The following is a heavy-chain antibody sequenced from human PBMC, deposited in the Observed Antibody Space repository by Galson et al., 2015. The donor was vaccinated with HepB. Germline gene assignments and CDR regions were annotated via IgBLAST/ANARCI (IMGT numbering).Heavy chain of an antibody. Sequence: SLRLSCAASGFTFRSYSMHWVRQAPGKGLEYVSAISNNGGSTYYAGSVKGRFTISRGNSKNMLYLQMSSLSPEDTAVYYCVKDRFSRPYYGGNCGDYWGQGTLVTVSS. CDR1: GFTFRSYS. V-gene: IGHV3-64D*06. CDR2: ISNNGGST. J-gene: IGHJ4*02. D-gene: IGHD4-23*01. CDR3: VKDRFSRPYYGGNCGDY.